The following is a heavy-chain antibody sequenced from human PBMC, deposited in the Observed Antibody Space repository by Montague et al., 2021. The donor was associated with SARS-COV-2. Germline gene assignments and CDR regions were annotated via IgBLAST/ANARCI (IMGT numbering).Heavy chain of an antibody. CDR2: LSGRGSYT. J-gene: IGHJ4*02. V-gene: IGHV3-11*03. Sequence: FRRLSCAASGFPFSDYYMSWIRQAPGKGLEWVSYLSGRGSYTDYADSVKGRFTISRDKARKSLYLEMNSLRAEDTAVYYCARLVGVGSKRRDYFNYWGQGALVTVSS. D-gene: IGHD1-26*01. CDR3: ARLVGVGSKRRDYFNY. CDR1: GFPFSDYY.